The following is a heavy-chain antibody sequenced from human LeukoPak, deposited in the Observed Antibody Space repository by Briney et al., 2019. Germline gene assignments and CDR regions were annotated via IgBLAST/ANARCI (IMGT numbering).Heavy chain of an antibody. CDR1: GGTFSSYA. J-gene: IGHJ4*02. Sequence: ASVKVSCKASGGTFSSYAISWVRQAPGQGLEWMGRINPNSGGTNYAQKFQGRVTMTRDTSISTAYMELSRLRSDDTAVYYCASLINYYDSSGYYYHYWGQGTLVTVSS. D-gene: IGHD3-22*01. CDR3: ASLINYYDSSGYYYHY. V-gene: IGHV1-2*06. CDR2: INPNSGGT.